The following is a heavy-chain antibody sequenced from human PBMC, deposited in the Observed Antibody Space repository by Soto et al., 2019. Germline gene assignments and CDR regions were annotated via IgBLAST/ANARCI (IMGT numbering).Heavy chain of an antibody. D-gene: IGHD2-2*01. CDR3: ARDSTRRGACDI. V-gene: IGHV4-34*02. CDR1: GGSFSVYY. Sequence: QVQLQQWGAGLLKPSETLSLTCAVYGGSFSVYYWTWIRQSPGQGLEWIGEINHSGSTNYNPSLRSRFAMPVDTSTNQLCLKLTSVTAADTGVYYCARDSTRRGACDIWGEGTMVTIA. CDR2: INHSGST. J-gene: IGHJ3*02.